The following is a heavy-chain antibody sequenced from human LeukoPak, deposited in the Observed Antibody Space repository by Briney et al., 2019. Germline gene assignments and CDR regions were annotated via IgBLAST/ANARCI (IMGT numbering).Heavy chain of an antibody. J-gene: IGHJ4*02. CDR3: ARDLDYGDYPYNFDY. V-gene: IGHV1-69*13. D-gene: IGHD4-17*01. Sequence: VASVKVSCKASGGTFSSYAISWVRQAPGQGLEWMGGIIPIFGTANYAQKFQGRVTITADESTSTAYMELSSLRSEGTAVYYCARDLDYGDYPYNFDYWGQGTLVTVSS. CDR1: GGTFSSYA. CDR2: IIPIFGTA.